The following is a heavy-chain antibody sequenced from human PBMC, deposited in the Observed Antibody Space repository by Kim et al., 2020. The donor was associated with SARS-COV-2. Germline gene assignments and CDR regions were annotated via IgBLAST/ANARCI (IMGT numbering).Heavy chain of an antibody. CDR3: AREGHAGFDP. V-gene: IGHV4-34*01. CDR1: GGSFSGYY. CDR2: INHSGST. J-gene: IGHJ5*02. Sequence: SETLSLTCAVYGGSFSGYYWSWIRQPPGKGLEWIGEINHSGSTNYNPSLKSRVTISVDTSKNQFSLKLSSVTAADTAVYYCAREGHAGFDPWGQGTLVTVSS.